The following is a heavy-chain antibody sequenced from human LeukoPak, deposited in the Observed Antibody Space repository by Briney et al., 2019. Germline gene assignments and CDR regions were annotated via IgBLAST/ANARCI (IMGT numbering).Heavy chain of an antibody. CDR1: GYSFTGYY. D-gene: IGHD6-19*01. CDR2: INPKSGGT. V-gene: IGHV1-2*02. CDR3: ARRVFSGWGYYFDY. J-gene: IGHJ4*02. Sequence: ASVKVSCKASGYSFTGYYMDWVRQAPGQGLEWMGWINPKSGGTNYAQKFPGRVTMTRDTSISTAYMELSSLRSDDTAIYYCARRVFSGWGYYFDYWGQGTLVTVSS.